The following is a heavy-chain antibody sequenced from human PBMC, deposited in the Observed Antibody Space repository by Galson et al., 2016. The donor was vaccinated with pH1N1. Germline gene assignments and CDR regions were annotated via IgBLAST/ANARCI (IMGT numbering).Heavy chain of an antibody. J-gene: IGHJ6*02. D-gene: IGHD3-16*01. CDR3: AKDDYPLIIGLRRAWGMNV. CDR2: ISYDGTNK. V-gene: IGHV3-30*18. CDR1: GFTFSSYW. Sequence: SLRLSCAASGFTFSSYWMSWVRQAPGKGLEWVALISYDGTNKYYGDSVKGRCSISRDNSKNTLYLQMNSLRAEDTAVYYCAKDDYPLIIGLRRAWGMNVWGQGTTVIVSS.